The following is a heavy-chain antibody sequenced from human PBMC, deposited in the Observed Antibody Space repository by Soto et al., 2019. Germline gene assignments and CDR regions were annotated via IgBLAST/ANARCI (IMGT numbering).Heavy chain of an antibody. Sequence: VGSLRLSCAASGFTFSSYAMHWVRQAPGKGLEWVAVISYDGSNKYYADSVKGRFTISRDNSKNTLYLQMNSLRAEDTAVYYCARDPSPYSGYDFVLDGYWGQGTLVTVS. CDR2: ISYDGSNK. D-gene: IGHD5-12*01. V-gene: IGHV3-30-3*01. CDR3: ARDPSPYSGYDFVLDGY. CDR1: GFTFSSYA. J-gene: IGHJ4*02.